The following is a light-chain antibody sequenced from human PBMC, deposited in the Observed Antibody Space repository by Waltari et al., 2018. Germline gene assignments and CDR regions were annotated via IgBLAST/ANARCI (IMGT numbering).Light chain of an antibody. CDR3: SSYTNKTTVL. Sequence: QSALTQPASVSGSPGQSITISCSGTSRDVGAYPYVSWYHQHPGEAPKLMIYEFSNRPSGVSNRCSGSQSGNTASLTISGLQAEDEADYYCSSYTNKTTVLFGGGTKLTVL. J-gene: IGLJ2*01. CDR2: EFS. CDR1: SRDVGAYPY. V-gene: IGLV2-14*01.